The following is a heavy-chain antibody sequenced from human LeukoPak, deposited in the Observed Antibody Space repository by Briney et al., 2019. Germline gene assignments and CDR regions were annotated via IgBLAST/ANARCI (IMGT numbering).Heavy chain of an antibody. V-gene: IGHV3-30-3*01. CDR1: GFTFSSYA. CDR2: ISYDGSNK. CDR3: ARVYCSSTSCYSYYGMDV. Sequence: GGSLRFSCAASGFTFSSYAMHWVRQAPGKGLEWVAVISYDGSNKYYADSVKGRFTISRDNSKNTLYLQMNSLRAEDTAVYYCARVYCSSTSCYSYYGMDVWGQGTTVTVSS. D-gene: IGHD2-2*02. J-gene: IGHJ6*02.